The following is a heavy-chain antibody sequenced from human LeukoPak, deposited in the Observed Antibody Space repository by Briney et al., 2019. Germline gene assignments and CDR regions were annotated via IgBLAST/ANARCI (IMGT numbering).Heavy chain of an antibody. CDR3: ARGILWFGDDV. D-gene: IGHD3-10*01. CDR2: MNPNSGST. CDR1: GYTFTSYD. Sequence: GASVKVSCKASGYTFTSYDINWVRQATGQGLEWMGWMNPNSGSTGYAQKFQGRVTMTRNTSINTAYMELSSLRSEDTAVYYCARGILWFGDDVWGKGTTVTISS. J-gene: IGHJ6*04. V-gene: IGHV1-8*01.